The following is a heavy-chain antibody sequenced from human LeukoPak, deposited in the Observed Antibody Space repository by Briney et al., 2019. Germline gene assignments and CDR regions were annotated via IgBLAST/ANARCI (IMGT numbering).Heavy chain of an antibody. J-gene: IGHJ4*02. V-gene: IGHV4-34*01. D-gene: IGHD6-13*01. Sequence: PSETLSLTCAVYGGSFSGYYWSWIRQPPGKGLEWIGEINHSGSTNYNTTLKSRVSISGDTSKNQFSLNLSSVTAADTAVYYCARGHSSSWYGSLDYWGQGTLVTVSS. CDR1: GGSFSGYY. CDR3: ARGHSSSWYGSLDY. CDR2: INHSGST.